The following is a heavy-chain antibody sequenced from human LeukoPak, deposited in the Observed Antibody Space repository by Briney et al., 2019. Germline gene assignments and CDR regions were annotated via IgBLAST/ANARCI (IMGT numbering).Heavy chain of an antibody. CDR3: AKDNSNYYDNTGY. D-gene: IGHD3-22*01. Sequence: GGSLRLSCAASGFTFSSYGMHWVRQAPGKGLEWMTVISHDGNNKYYADSVKGRFAISRDNSKNTLYLQMNSLRAEDTAVYYCAKDNSNYYDNTGYWGQGTLVTVSS. J-gene: IGHJ4*02. V-gene: IGHV3-30*18. CDR1: GFTFSSYG. CDR2: ISHDGNNK.